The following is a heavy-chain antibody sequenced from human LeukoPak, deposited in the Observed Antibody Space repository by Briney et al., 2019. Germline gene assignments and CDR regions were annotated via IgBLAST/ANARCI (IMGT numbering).Heavy chain of an antibody. CDR1: GFLFNNYE. CDR2: INWNGGST. Sequence: GGSLRLSCVASGFLFNNYEMNWVRQAPGKGLEWVSGINWNGGSTGYADSVKGRFTISRDNAKNSLYLQMNSLRAEDTALYYCARGLVWVGYWGQGTLVTVSS. CDR3: ARGLVWVGY. V-gene: IGHV3-20*04. J-gene: IGHJ4*02. D-gene: IGHD2-8*01.